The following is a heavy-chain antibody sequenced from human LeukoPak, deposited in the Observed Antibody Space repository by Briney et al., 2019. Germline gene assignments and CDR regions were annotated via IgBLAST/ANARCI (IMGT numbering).Heavy chain of an antibody. CDR2: IYTSGST. V-gene: IGHV4-61*02. CDR3: ARAGVGALRDYFDY. CDR1: GGSISSGSYY. J-gene: IGHJ4*02. D-gene: IGHD1-26*01. Sequence: SETLSLTCTVSGGSISSGSYYWSWIRQPAGKGLEWIGRIYTSGSTNYNPSLKSRVTISVDTSKNQFSLKLSSVTAADTAVYYCARAGVGALRDYFDYWGQGTLVTVSS.